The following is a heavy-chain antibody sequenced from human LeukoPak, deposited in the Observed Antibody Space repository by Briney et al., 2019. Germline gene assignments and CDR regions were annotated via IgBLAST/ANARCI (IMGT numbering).Heavy chain of an antibody. V-gene: IGHV4-59*01. J-gene: IGHJ4*02. CDR2: NYYSGST. Sequence: SETLSLTCTVSGGSISSYYWSWIRQPPGKGLEWIGYNYYSGSTNYNPSLKSRVTISVDTSKNQFSLKLSSVTAADTAVYYCARGDWNYANFDYWGQGTLVTVSS. D-gene: IGHD1-7*01. CDR3: ARGDWNYANFDY. CDR1: GGSISSYY.